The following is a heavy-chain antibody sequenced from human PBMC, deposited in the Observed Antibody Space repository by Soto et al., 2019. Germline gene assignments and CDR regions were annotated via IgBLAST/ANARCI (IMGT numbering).Heavy chain of an antibody. CDR1: GGTFSSYA. CDR3: ARDFRGVDTAMDPYGMDV. CDR2: IIPIFGTA. J-gene: IGHJ6*02. Sequence: GASVKVSCKASGGTFSSYAISWVRQAPGQGLEWMGGIIPIFGTANYAQKFQGRVTITADESTSTAYMELSSLRSEDTAVYYCARDFRGVDTAMDPYGMDVWGQGTTVTVSS. D-gene: IGHD5-18*01. V-gene: IGHV1-69*13.